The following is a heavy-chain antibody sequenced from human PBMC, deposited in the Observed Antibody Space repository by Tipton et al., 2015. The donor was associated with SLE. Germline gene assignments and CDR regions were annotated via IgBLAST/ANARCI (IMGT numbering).Heavy chain of an antibody. CDR3: ARESSTMIGAFGI. Sequence: TLSLTCTVSGGSISSYYWSWIRPPPGKGLGWIGYIYTSGSTNYNPSLKSRVTISVDTSKNEFSLKLSSVTAADTAVYYCARESSTMIGAFGIWGQGTMVTVSS. V-gene: IGHV4-4*08. D-gene: IGHD3-10*02. CDR2: IYTSGST. CDR1: GGSISSYY. J-gene: IGHJ3*02.